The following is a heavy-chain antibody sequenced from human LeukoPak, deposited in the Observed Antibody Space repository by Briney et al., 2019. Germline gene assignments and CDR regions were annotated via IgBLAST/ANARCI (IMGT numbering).Heavy chain of an antibody. Sequence: ASVKVSCKASGYTFTGYYMHWVRQAPGQGLEWMGWINPNSGGTNYAQKFQGRVTMTRDTSISTAYMELSRLRSDDTAVYYCARDSQTAMATSWAFDIWGQGTMVTVSS. CDR1: GYTFTGYY. CDR2: INPNSGGT. D-gene: IGHD5-18*01. J-gene: IGHJ3*02. CDR3: ARDSQTAMATSWAFDI. V-gene: IGHV1-2*02.